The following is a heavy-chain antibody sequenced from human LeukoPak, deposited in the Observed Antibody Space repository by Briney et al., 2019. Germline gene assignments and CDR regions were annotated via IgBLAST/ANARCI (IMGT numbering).Heavy chain of an antibody. CDR3: ARVNLRGIAVAGPLDY. Sequence: SVKVSCKASGGTFSSYAISWVRQAPGQGLEWMGGIIPIFGTANYAQKFQGRVTITTDESTSTAYMELSSLRSEDTAVYYCARVNLRGIAVAGPLDYWGQGTLVTVSS. D-gene: IGHD6-19*01. V-gene: IGHV1-69*05. CDR1: GGTFSSYA. CDR2: IIPIFGTA. J-gene: IGHJ4*02.